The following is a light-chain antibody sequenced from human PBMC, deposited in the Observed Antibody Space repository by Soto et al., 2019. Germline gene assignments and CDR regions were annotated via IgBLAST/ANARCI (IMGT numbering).Light chain of an antibody. CDR3: ATWDTSLSPYCV. CDR2: DDD. J-gene: IGLJ3*02. Sequence: QSVLTQPPSVSAAPGQNVTISCSGSSSDVETNFVSWYLQLPGSAPKLLIHDDDRRPSSIPDRFSASKSGTSATLGITGLQTGDEGDYYCATWDTSLSPYCVFGGGTKLTVL. V-gene: IGLV1-51*01. CDR1: SSDVETNF.